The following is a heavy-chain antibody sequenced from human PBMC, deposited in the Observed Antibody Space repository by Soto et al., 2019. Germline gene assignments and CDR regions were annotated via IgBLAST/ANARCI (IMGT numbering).Heavy chain of an antibody. Sequence: PSETLSLTCTVSGGSISSSSYYWGWIRQPPGRGLEWIGSIYYSGSTYYNPSLKSRVTISVVTSKNQFSLKLSSVTAADTAVYYCASPKIAFYNWFDPWGQGTLVTVSS. CDR1: GGSISSSSYY. V-gene: IGHV4-39*01. CDR2: IYYSGST. J-gene: IGHJ5*02. CDR3: ASPKIAFYNWFDP. D-gene: IGHD3-3*02.